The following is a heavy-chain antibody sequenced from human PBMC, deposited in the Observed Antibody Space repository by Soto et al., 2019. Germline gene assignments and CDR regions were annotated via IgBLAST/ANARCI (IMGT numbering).Heavy chain of an antibody. Sequence: GGSLRLSCAASGFPFSSYAMHWVRQAPGKGLEWVAVISYDGSNKYYADSVKGRFTTSRDNSKNTLYLQMNSLRAEDTAVYYCAKVYRQQLVRNPFDYWGQGTLVTVSS. J-gene: IGHJ4*02. V-gene: IGHV3-30-3*01. CDR1: GFPFSSYA. D-gene: IGHD6-13*01. CDR3: AKVYRQQLVRNPFDY. CDR2: ISYDGSNK.